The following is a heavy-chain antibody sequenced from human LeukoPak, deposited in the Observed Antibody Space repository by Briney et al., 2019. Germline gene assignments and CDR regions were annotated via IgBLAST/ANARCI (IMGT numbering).Heavy chain of an antibody. D-gene: IGHD3-22*01. CDR3: AKDPRYYDSSGYY. J-gene: IGHJ4*02. V-gene: IGHV3-21*01. CDR2: ISCSTNYI. CDR1: GFTFSSYS. Sequence: GGSLRLSCAASGFTFSSYSMNWVRQAPGKGLEWVSSISCSTNYIYYADSVKGRFTISRDNAKNSLYLQMNSLRAEDTAVYYCAKDPRYYDSSGYYWGQGTLVTVSS.